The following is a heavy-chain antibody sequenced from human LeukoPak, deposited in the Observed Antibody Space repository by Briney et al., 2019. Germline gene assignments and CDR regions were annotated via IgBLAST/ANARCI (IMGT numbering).Heavy chain of an antibody. V-gene: IGHV3-23*01. CDR3: ARDRGYDDAFDI. Sequence: GGSLRLSCAASGFTFSSSAMSWVRQAPGKGLEWVSNISGSGSGGSTYYADSVKGRFTISRDNAKNSLYLQMNSLRAEDAAVYYCARDRGYDDAFDIWGQGTMVTVSS. CDR1: GFTFSSSA. J-gene: IGHJ3*02. CDR2: ISGSGSGGST. D-gene: IGHD5-12*01.